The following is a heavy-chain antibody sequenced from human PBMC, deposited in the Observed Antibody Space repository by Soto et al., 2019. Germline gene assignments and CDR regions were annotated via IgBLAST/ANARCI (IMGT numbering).Heavy chain of an antibody. CDR1: GGSISSSSYY. V-gene: IGHV4-39*01. CDR2: IFYSGST. CDR3: ARVSGGFPPAT. D-gene: IGHD3-10*01. Sequence: SETLSLTCTVSGGSISSSSYYWGWIRQPPGKGLEWIGSIFYSGSTYYNPSLKSRVTISVDTSKNQFSLKLSSVTAADTAVYCWARVSGGFPPATGGQGPLVTVS. J-gene: IGHJ4*02.